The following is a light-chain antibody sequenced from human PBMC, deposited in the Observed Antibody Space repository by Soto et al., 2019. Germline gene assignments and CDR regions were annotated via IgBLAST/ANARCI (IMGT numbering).Light chain of an antibody. V-gene: IGKV1-5*01. J-gene: IGKJ1*01. CDR3: QQYNSYSPT. Sequence: DIPMTQSPSTLSASVGDRVTITCRASQSISSWLAWYQQKPGKAPKLLIYDASSLESGVPSRFSGSGSGTEFTRTISSLQPDDFATYYCQQYNSYSPTFGQGTKVEI. CDR1: QSISSW. CDR2: DAS.